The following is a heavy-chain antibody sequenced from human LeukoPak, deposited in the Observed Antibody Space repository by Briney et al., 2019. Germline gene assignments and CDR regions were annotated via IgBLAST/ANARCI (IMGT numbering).Heavy chain of an antibody. V-gene: IGHV3-15*01. CDR2: IKSKTDGGTT. Sequence: GGSLRLSCAASGFTFSTYAFSWVRQAPGKGLEWVGRIKSKTDGGTTDYAAPVKGRFTISRDDSKNTLYLQMNSLKTEDTAVYYCTTSYYDSSGYLTLEDWGQGTLVTVSS. J-gene: IGHJ4*02. CDR1: GFTFSTYA. D-gene: IGHD3-22*01. CDR3: TTSYYDSSGYLTLED.